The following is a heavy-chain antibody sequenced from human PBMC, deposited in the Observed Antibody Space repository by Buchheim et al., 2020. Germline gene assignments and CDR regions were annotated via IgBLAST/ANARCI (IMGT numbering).Heavy chain of an antibody. J-gene: IGHJ4*02. CDR3: ARDTQDCSGGSCYPDGADY. V-gene: IGHV3-33*01. CDR1: GFTFSSYG. CDR2: IWYDGSNK. D-gene: IGHD2-15*01. Sequence: QVQLVESGGGVVQPGRSLRLSCAASGFTFSSYGMHWVRQAPGKGLEWVAVIWYDGSNKYYADSVKGRFTISRDNSKNTLYLQMNSLRAEDTAVYYCARDTQDCSGGSCYPDGADYWGQGTL.